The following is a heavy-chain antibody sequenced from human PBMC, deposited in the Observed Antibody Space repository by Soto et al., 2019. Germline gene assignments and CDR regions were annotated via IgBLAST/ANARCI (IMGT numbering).Heavy chain of an antibody. Sequence: QVQVVESGGGVVQPGRSLRLSCAASGFTFSTHAMHWVRQAPGKGLEWVAVITNGGHNQYYADSVKGRFTISRDNSKNTLYLQMNSLRPEDTAVYYCVKDLSGAWTFDSWGQGTLVNVSS. J-gene: IGHJ4*02. CDR1: GFTFSTHA. D-gene: IGHD1-1*01. CDR3: VKDLSGAWTFDS. CDR2: ITNGGHNQ. V-gene: IGHV3-30-3*01.